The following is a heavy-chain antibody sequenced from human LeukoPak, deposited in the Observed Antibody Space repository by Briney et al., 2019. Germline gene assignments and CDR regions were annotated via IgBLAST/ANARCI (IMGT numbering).Heavy chain of an antibody. Sequence: SETLSLTCAVYGGSFSGYYWSWIRQPPGKGLEWIGEINHSGSTNYNPSLKSRVTISVDTSKNQFSLKLSSVTAADTAVYYCARRRCSSTSCPYYFDYWGQGTLVTVSS. CDR2: INHSGST. V-gene: IGHV4-34*01. CDR1: GGSFSGYY. D-gene: IGHD2-2*01. CDR3: ARRRCSSTSCPYYFDY. J-gene: IGHJ4*02.